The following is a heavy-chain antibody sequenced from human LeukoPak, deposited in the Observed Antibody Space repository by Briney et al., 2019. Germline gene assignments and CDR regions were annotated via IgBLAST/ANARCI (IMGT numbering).Heavy chain of an antibody. CDR2: INHSGRT. Sequence: SETLSLTCAVYGGSFSGYYWSWIRQPPGKGLEWIGEINHSGRTNYNPSLKSRVTISVDTSKNQFSLKLSSVTAADTAVYYCARGRDRLIAAAGRTRRDAFDIWGQGTMVTVSS. V-gene: IGHV4-34*01. J-gene: IGHJ3*02. CDR1: GGSFSGYY. CDR3: ARGRDRLIAAAGRTRRDAFDI. D-gene: IGHD6-13*01.